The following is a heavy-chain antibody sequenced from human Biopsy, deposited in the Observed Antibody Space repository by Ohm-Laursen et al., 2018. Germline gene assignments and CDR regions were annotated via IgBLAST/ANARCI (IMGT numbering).Heavy chain of an antibody. V-gene: IGHV3-33*06. CDR2: IWYDGSNK. CDR3: AKPADSYGSEFYFDD. J-gene: IGHJ4*02. CDR1: GFTFSIYG. D-gene: IGHD4-17*01. Sequence: SLRLSCTASGFTFSIYGMHWVRQAPGKGLEWVAVIWYDGSNKYYADSVKGRFTISRDNSKNTLYLRMNSLRAEDTAVHYCAKPADSYGSEFYFDDWGQGTLVTVSS.